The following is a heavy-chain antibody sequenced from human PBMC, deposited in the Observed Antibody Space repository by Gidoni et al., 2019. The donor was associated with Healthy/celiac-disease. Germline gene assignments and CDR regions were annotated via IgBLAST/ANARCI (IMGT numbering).Heavy chain of an antibody. CDR2: IWYDGSNK. CDR3: ARDQEDYYDSSGYFFV. J-gene: IGHJ4*02. CDR1: GFTFSSYG. V-gene: IGHV3-33*01. D-gene: IGHD3-22*01. Sequence: QVQLVESGGGVVQPGRSLRLSCAASGFTFSSYGMHWVRQAPGKGLEWVAVIWYDGSNKYYADSVKGRFTISRDNSKNTLYLQMNSLRAEDTAVYYCARDQEDYYDSSGYFFVWGQGTLVTVSS.